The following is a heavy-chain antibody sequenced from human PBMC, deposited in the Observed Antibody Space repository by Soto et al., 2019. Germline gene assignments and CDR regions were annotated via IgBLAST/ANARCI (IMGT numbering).Heavy chain of an antibody. CDR3: ARGRHSSYDFDY. CDR2: INHSGST. Sequence: QVQLQQWGAGLLKPSETLSLTCAVYGGSFSGYYWSWIRQPPGKGLEWIGEINHSGSTNYNPSLKSRVTISVDTSKNQFSLKLSSVTAADTAVYYCARGRHSSYDFDYWGQGTLVTVSS. V-gene: IGHV4-34*01. J-gene: IGHJ4*02. CDR1: GGSFSGYY. D-gene: IGHD6-6*01.